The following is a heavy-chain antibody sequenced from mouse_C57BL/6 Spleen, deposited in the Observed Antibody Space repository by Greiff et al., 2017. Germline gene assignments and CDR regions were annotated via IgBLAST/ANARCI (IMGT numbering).Heavy chain of an antibody. CDR3: AREDDGYFDGDY. J-gene: IGHJ4*01. CDR2: INPSSGYT. CDR1: GYTFTSYW. D-gene: IGHD2-3*01. V-gene: IGHV1-7*01. Sequence: QVPLQQSGAELAKPWASVTLSCKASGYTFTSYWMPWLKQRPGQGLAWIGYINPSSGYTKYNQKFKDKDTLTADKSSSTAYMQLSSLTYEDSAVYYCAREDDGYFDGDYWGQGTSVTVSS.